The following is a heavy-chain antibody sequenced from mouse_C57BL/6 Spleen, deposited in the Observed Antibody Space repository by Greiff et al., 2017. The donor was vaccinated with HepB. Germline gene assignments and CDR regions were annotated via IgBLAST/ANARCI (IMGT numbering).Heavy chain of an antibody. Sequence: VQLQHPGTELVKPGASVKLSCKASGYTFTSYWMHWVKQRPGQGLEWIGNINPSNGGTNYNEKFKSKATLTVDKSSSTAYMQLSSLTSEDSAVYYCARERDYGTLYYAMDYWGQGTSVTVSS. J-gene: IGHJ4*01. CDR1: GYTFTSYW. D-gene: IGHD1-1*01. V-gene: IGHV1-53*01. CDR3: ARERDYGTLYYAMDY. CDR2: INPSNGGT.